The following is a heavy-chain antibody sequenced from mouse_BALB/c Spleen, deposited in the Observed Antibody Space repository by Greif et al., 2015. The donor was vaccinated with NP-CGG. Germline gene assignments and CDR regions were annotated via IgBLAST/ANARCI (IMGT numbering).Heavy chain of an antibody. CDR3: ASEDYYGSSFFAY. D-gene: IGHD1-1*01. V-gene: IGHV14-3*02. CDR2: IDTANGNT. Sequence: VQLQQSGAELVKPGASVKLSCTASGFNIKDTYMHWVKQRPEQGLEWIGRIDTANGNTKYDPKFQGKATITADTSSNTAYLQLSSLTSEDTAVYYCASEDYYGSSFFAYWGQGTLVTVSA. CDR1: GFNIKDTY. J-gene: IGHJ3*01.